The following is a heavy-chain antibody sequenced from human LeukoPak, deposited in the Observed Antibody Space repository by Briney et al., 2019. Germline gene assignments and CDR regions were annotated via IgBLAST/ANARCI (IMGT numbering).Heavy chain of an antibody. Sequence: RVRQAPGKGLEWIGSIYYSGSTYYNPSLKSRVTISVDTSKNQFTLKLSSVTAADTAVYYCARLEYQLLGREFDPWGQGTLVTVSS. CDR2: IYYSGST. V-gene: IGHV4-39*01. CDR3: ARLEYQLLGREFDP. D-gene: IGHD2-2*01. J-gene: IGHJ5*02.